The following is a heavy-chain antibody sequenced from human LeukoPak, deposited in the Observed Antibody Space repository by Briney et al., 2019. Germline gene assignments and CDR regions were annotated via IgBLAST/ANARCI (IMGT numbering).Heavy chain of an antibody. Sequence: GGSLRLSCAASGFTFSSYAMHWVRQAPGKGLEWVAVISYDGSNKYYADSVKGRFTISRDNSKNTLYLQMNSLRAEDTAVYYCASLLNSFDPWGQGTLVTVSS. CDR1: GFTFSSYA. CDR3: ASLLNSFDP. D-gene: IGHD2-8*02. V-gene: IGHV3-30*04. CDR2: ISYDGSNK. J-gene: IGHJ5*02.